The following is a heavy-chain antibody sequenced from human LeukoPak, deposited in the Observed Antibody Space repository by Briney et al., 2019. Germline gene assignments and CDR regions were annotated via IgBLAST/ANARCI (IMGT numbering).Heavy chain of an antibody. Sequence: PGGSLRLSCAASGFTFSSYWMSWVRQAPGKGLEWVANIKQDGSEKYYVDSVKGRFTISRDNAKNSLYLQMNSLRAEDTAVYYCARVQRWLQFQSYYFDYWGQGTLVTVSS. D-gene: IGHD5-24*01. CDR1: GFTFSSYW. CDR3: ARVQRWLQFQSYYFDY. V-gene: IGHV3-7*01. J-gene: IGHJ4*02. CDR2: IKQDGSEK.